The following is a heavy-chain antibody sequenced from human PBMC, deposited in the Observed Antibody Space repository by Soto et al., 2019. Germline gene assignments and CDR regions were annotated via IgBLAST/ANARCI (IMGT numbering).Heavy chain of an antibody. CDR2: IYYSGST. D-gene: IGHD6-13*01. J-gene: IGHJ4*02. V-gene: IGHV4-59*08. CDR1: GGSISSYY. CDR3: ASLAAAGQFYFDY. Sequence: QVQLQESGPGLVKPSETLSLTCTVSGGSISSYYWSWIRHPPGKGLEWIGYIYYSGSTNYNPSLKSRVTISVDTSKNQFSLKLSSVTAADTAVYYCASLAAAGQFYFDYWGQGTLVTVSS.